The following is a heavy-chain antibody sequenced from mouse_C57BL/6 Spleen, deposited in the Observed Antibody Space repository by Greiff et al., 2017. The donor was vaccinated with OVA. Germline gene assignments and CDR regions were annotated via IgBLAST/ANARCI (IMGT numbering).Heavy chain of an antibody. Sequence: EVHLVESGGDLVKPGGSLKLSCAASGFTFSSYGMSWVRQTPDKRLEWVATISSGGSYTYYPDSVKGRFTISRDNAKNTLYLQMSSLKSEDTAMYYCARLYGSFYAMDYWGQGTSVTVSS. CDR1: GFTFSSYG. CDR3: ARLYGSFYAMDY. V-gene: IGHV5-6*01. J-gene: IGHJ4*01. CDR2: ISSGGSYT. D-gene: IGHD1-1*01.